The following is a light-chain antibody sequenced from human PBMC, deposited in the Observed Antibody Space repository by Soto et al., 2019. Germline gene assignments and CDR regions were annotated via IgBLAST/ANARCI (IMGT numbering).Light chain of an antibody. CDR1: SSDVVGYNY. Sequence: QSVLTQPASVSGSPGQSITISCTGTSSDVVGYNYVSWYQQHPGKAPKHMIYEVSNRASGVSNRFSGSKSGNTASLTISGLQAEDEADYYCSSYTSSSTYDFGTGTKLTVL. CDR3: SSYTSSSTYD. CDR2: EVS. J-gene: IGLJ1*01. V-gene: IGLV2-14*01.